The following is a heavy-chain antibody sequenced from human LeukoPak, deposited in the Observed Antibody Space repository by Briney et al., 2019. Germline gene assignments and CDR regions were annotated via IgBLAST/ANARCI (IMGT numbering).Heavy chain of an antibody. CDR3: TTGGAPAGYAFNM. J-gene: IGHJ3*02. CDR1: GFTFASYD. Sequence: GGSLRLSCAASGFTFASYDMHWVRPPTGKGLGWVSAIGTAGDTYYPGSVKGRFTISRENAKNSLYLQMNSLRPGDTAVYYCTTGGAPAGYAFNMWGQGTMVTVSS. V-gene: IGHV3-13*01. CDR2: IGTAGDT. D-gene: IGHD6-13*01.